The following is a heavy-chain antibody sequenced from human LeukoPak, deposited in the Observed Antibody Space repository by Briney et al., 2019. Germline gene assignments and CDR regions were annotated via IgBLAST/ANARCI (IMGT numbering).Heavy chain of an antibody. CDR3: AKFRSTMARGAIDY. CDR2: ISYDGSNK. CDR1: GFTFSSYG. J-gene: IGHJ4*02. D-gene: IGHD3-10*01. V-gene: IGHV3-30*18. Sequence: PGGSLRLSGAASGFTFSSYGMHWVRQAPGKGLEWVAVISYDGSNKYYADSVKGRFTISRDNSKNTLYLQMNSLRAEDTAVYYCAKFRSTMARGAIDYWGQGTLVTVSS.